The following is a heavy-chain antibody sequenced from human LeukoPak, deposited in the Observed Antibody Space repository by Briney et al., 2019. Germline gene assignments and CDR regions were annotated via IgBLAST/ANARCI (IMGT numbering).Heavy chain of an antibody. CDR3: AKDRGYGLVDY. D-gene: IGHD5-12*01. CDR1: GFTFSSYG. V-gene: IGHV3-30*18. Sequence: GGSLRLSCAASGFTFSSYGMHWVRQAPGKGLEWVAVITYDGSNKYYADSVKGRFTISRDNSKNTLYLQMNSLRAEDTAVYYCAKDRGYGLVDYWGQGALVTVSS. CDR2: ITYDGSNK. J-gene: IGHJ4*02.